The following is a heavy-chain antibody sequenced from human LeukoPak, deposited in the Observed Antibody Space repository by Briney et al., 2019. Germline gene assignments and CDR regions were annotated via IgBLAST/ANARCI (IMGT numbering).Heavy chain of an antibody. CDR1: GFTFSSYA. CDR3: ARAPPTVTNNWFDP. D-gene: IGHD4-17*01. Sequence: GGSLRLSCAASGFTFSSYAMHWVRQAPGKGLEWVAVISYDGGNKYYADSVKGRFTISRDNSKKTLYLQMNSLRAEDTAVYYCARAPPTVTNNWFDPWGQGTLVTVSS. V-gene: IGHV3-30-3*01. CDR2: ISYDGGNK. J-gene: IGHJ5*02.